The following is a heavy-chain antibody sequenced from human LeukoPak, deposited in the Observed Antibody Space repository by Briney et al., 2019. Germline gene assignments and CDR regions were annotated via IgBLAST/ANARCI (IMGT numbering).Heavy chain of an antibody. CDR1: GYSISSGYY. J-gene: IGHJ4*02. CDR2: IYHSGST. V-gene: IGHV4-38-2*01. Sequence: PSETLSLTCAVSGYSISSGYYWGWIRQPPGKGLEWIGSIYHSGSTYCNPSLKSRVTISVDTSKNQFSLKLSSVTAADTAVYYCARALDYGDYPFDYWGQGTLVTVSS. D-gene: IGHD4-17*01. CDR3: ARALDYGDYPFDY.